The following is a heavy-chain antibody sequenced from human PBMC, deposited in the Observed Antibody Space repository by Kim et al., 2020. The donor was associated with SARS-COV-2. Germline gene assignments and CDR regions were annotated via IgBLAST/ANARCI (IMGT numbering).Heavy chain of an antibody. V-gene: IGHV3-30*18. Sequence: GGSLRLSCAASGFTFSSYGMHWVRQAPGKGLEWVAVISYDGSNKYYADSVKGRFTISRDNSKNTLYLQMNSLRAEDTAVYYCAKGLGPVPDDAFDIWGQGTMVTVSS. D-gene: IGHD6-19*01. CDR2: ISYDGSNK. J-gene: IGHJ3*02. CDR1: GFTFSSYG. CDR3: AKGLGPVPDDAFDI.